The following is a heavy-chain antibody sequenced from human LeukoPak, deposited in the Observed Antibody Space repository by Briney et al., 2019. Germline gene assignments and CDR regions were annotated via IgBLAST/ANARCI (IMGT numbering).Heavy chain of an antibody. CDR3: ARETGEAGYYDYVWGSYRGYFDL. CDR1: GGSISSGGYY. V-gene: IGHV4-31*03. J-gene: IGHJ2*01. D-gene: IGHD3-16*02. Sequence: PSETLSLTCTVSGGSISSGGYYWSWIRQHPGKGLEWIGYIYYSGSTYYNPSLKSRVTISVDTSKNQFSLKLSSVTAADTAVYYCARETGEAGYYDYVWGSYRGYFDLWGRGTLVTVSS. CDR2: IYYSGST.